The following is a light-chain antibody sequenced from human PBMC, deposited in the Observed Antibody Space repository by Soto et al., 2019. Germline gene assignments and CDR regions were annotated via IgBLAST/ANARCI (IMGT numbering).Light chain of an antibody. CDR3: QQYGSSPPYT. Sequence: EVVLTQSPGTLSLSPGDRATLSCRASQSVSNNYFAWYQQKPGQAPRLLIFGSSDRATGIPDRFSGSGSGTDFTLTISRLEPEDVAVYYCQQYGSSPPYTFGQGTKLEIK. V-gene: IGKV3-20*01. CDR2: GSS. CDR1: QSVSNNY. J-gene: IGKJ2*01.